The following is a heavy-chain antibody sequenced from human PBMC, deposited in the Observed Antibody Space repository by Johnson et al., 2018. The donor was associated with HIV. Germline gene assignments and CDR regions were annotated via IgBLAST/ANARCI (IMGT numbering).Heavy chain of an antibody. J-gene: IGHJ3*02. CDR2: ISYDGSNK. CDR1: GFTFSSYA. V-gene: IGHV3-30-3*01. Sequence: QEQLVESGGGVVQPGRSLRLSCAASGFTFSSYAMHWVRQAPGKGLEWVAVISYDGSNKYYADSVKGRFTISIDNSKNTLYLQMNSLRAEDTAVYYCAKDRTIHDAFDIWGQGTMVTVSS. CDR3: AKDRTIHDAFDI. D-gene: IGHD5-18*01.